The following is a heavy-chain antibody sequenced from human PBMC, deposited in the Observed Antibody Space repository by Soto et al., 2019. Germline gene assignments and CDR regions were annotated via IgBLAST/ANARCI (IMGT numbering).Heavy chain of an antibody. V-gene: IGHV3-73*01. J-gene: IGHJ5*02. Sequence: PGGSLRLSCAASGFTFSGSAMHWVRQASGKGLEWVGRIRSKANSYATAYAASVKGRFTISRDDSKNTAYLQMNSLKTEDTAVYYCTRHGRGTRGLPFDPWGQGTLVTVSS. CDR1: GFTFSGSA. CDR3: TRHGRGTRGLPFDP. D-gene: IGHD1-1*01. CDR2: IRSKANSYAT.